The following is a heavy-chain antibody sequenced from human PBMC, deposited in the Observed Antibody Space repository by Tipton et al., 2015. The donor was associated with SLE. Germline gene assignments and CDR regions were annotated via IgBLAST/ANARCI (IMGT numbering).Heavy chain of an antibody. CDR3: TRGPYCSVDSCYRGMDV. Sequence: GLVKPSQTLSLTCAISGDSVSSNSAAWNWIRQSPSRGLEWLGRTYYRSKWYTDYAASVKSRITINPDTSKNQFSLQLNSVTPEDTAVYYCTRGPYCSVDSCYRGMDVWGQGTTVTVS. CDR2: TYYRSKWYT. V-gene: IGHV6-1*01. CDR1: GDSVSSNSAA. D-gene: IGHD2-15*01. J-gene: IGHJ6*02.